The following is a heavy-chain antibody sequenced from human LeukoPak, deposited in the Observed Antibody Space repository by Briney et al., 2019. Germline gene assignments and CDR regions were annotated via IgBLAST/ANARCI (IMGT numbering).Heavy chain of an antibody. CDR2: INHSGST. V-gene: IGHV4-34*01. J-gene: IGHJ5*02. D-gene: IGHD6-13*01. Sequence: SETLSLTCAVYGGSFSGYYWSWIRQPPGKGLEWIGEINHSGSTNYNPSLKSRVTISVDTSKNQFSLKLSSVTAADTAVYYCARRRYSSSWYGEKINNWFDPWGQGTLVTVSS. CDR3: ARRRYSSSWYGEKINNWFDP. CDR1: GGSFSGYY.